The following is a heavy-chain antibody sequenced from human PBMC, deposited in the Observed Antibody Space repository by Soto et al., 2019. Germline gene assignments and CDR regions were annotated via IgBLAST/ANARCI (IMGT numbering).Heavy chain of an antibody. CDR2: INAGNGNT. V-gene: IGHV1-3*05. CDR1: GYTFTSYA. CDR3: ARDMDYYDSSGSKYAFDI. D-gene: IGHD3-22*01. J-gene: IGHJ3*02. Sequence: QVQLVQSGAEEKKPGASVKVSCKASGYTFTSYAMHWVRQAPGQRLEWMGWINAGNGNTKYSQKFQGRVTITRDTPASTAYMGLGSLRSEDTAVYCCARDMDYYDSSGSKYAFDIWVQGTMVTVSS.